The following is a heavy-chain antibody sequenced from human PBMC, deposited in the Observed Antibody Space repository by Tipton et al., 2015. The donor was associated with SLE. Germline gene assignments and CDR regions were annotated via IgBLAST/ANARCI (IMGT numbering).Heavy chain of an antibody. CDR3: ARDKHSSGWDAFDI. D-gene: IGHD6-19*01. CDR2: IYYSGST. Sequence: TLSLTCTVSGGSVSSGSYYWSWIRQPPGKGLEWIGYIYYSGSTNYNPSLKSRVTISVDTSKNQFSLKLSSVTAADTAVYYCARDKHSSGWDAFDIWGQGTMVTVSP. CDR1: GGSVSSGSYY. V-gene: IGHV4-61*01. J-gene: IGHJ3*02.